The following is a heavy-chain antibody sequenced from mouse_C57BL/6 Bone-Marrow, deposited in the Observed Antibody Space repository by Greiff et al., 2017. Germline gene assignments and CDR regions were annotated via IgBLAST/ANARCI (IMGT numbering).Heavy chain of an antibody. CDR1: GYTFTDYN. CDR2: INPNNGGT. Sequence: EVQLQQSGPELVKPGASVKIPCKASGYTFTDYNMDWVKQSHGKSLEWIGDINPNNGGTIYNQKFKGKATLTVDKSSSTAYMELRSLTSEDTAVYYWARWGGLGPRRDYFDYWGQGTTLTVSS. CDR3: ARWGGLGPRRDYFDY. J-gene: IGHJ2*01. V-gene: IGHV1-18*01. D-gene: IGHD4-1*01.